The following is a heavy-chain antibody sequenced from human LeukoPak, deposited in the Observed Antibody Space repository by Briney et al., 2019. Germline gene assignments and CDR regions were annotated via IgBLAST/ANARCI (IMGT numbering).Heavy chain of an antibody. CDR3: ARDSAGNDY. CDR1: GFRFDDYG. J-gene: IGHJ4*02. CDR2: IKQDGSEK. Sequence: GGSLRLSCAASGFRFDDYGMSWVRQAPGKGLEWVANIKQDGSEKYYVDSVKGRFTISRDNAKNSLYLQMNSLRAEDTAMYYCARDSAGNDYWGQGTLVTVSS. D-gene: IGHD6-13*01. V-gene: IGHV3-7*01.